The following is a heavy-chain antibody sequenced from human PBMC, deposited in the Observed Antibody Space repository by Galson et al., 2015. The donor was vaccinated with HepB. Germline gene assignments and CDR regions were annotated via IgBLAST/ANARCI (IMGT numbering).Heavy chain of an antibody. J-gene: IGHJ4*02. V-gene: IGHV3-73*01. CDR1: GFTFSGSA. Sequence: LRLSCAASGFTFSGSAMHWVRQASGRGLEWVGRIGSKANSYATAYAASVKGRFTISRDDSTNTAYMQMNSLKTEDTAVYYCTRLGDLSGYSSLWGQGTLVTVSS. CDR3: TRLGDLSGYSSL. CDR2: IGSKANSYAT. D-gene: IGHD6-13*01.